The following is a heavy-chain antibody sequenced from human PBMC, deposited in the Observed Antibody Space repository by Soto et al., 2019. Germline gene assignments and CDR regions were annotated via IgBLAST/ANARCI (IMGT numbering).Heavy chain of an antibody. CDR3: ARAPGGDCSSTSCYDYYYYGMDV. CDR1: GGSISSCGHY. D-gene: IGHD2-2*01. Sequence: PSGTLSLTCTVTGGSISSCGHYCSMIRPHPGKGLEWIGYIYYSGSTYYNPSLKSRVTISVDTSKNQFSLKLSSVTAADTAVYYCARAPGGDCSSTSCYDYYYYGMDVWGQGTTVTVSS. V-gene: IGHV4-31*03. J-gene: IGHJ6*02. CDR2: IYYSGST.